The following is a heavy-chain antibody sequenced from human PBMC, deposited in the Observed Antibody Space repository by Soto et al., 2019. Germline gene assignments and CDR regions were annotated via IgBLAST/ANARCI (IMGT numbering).Heavy chain of an antibody. Sequence: PGGSLRLSCAASGFSFSSYAMTWARRAPGKGLEWVSAIGGSGITYYADSVKGRITISRDNSRNTVYLQMNSLRAEDTAVYYCARNSGYDYYDSTGIENWGQGTQGTVSA. J-gene: IGHJ4*02. CDR2: IGGSGIT. CDR1: GFSFSSYA. V-gene: IGHV3-23*01. D-gene: IGHD3-22*01. CDR3: ARNSGYDYYDSTGIEN.